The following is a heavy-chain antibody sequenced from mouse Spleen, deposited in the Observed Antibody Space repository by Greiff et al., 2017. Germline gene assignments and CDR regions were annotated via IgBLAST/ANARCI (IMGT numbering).Heavy chain of an antibody. Sequence: QVQLKESGAELVKPGASVKISCKASGYAFSSYWMNWVKQRPGKGLEWIGQIYPGDGDTNYNGKFKGKATLTADKSSSTAYMQLSSLTSEDSAVYFCARGIYYYGSSYFDYWGQGTTLTVSS. D-gene: IGHD1-1*01. CDR2: IYPGDGDT. CDR1: GYAFSSYW. V-gene: IGHV1-80*01. J-gene: IGHJ2*01. CDR3: ARGIYYYGSSYFDY.